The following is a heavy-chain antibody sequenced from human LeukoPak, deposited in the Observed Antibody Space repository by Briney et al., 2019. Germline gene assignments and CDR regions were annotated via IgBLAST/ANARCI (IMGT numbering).Heavy chain of an antibody. D-gene: IGHD2-8*01. CDR3: ARDLIIQGDAFDI. J-gene: IGHJ3*02. Sequence: SETLSLTCAVYGGSFSGYYWGWIRQPPGKGLEWIGSIYYSGSTYYNPSLKSRVTISVDTSKNQFSLKLSSVTAADTAVYHCARDLIIQGDAFDIWGQGTMVTVSS. CDR2: IYYSGST. CDR1: GGSFSGYY. V-gene: IGHV4-34*01.